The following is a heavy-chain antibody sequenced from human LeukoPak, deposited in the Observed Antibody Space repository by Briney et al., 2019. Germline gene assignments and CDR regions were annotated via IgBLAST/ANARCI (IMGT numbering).Heavy chain of an antibody. D-gene: IGHD2-2*02. Sequence: SETLSLTCAVSGGSISSSNWWSWVRQPPGKGLEWIGEIYHSGSTNYNPSLKSRVTISVDTSKNQFSLKLSSVTAADTAVYYCARAYTTGDLVYYYYYYMDVWGKGTTVTVSS. CDR1: GGSISSSNW. J-gene: IGHJ6*03. V-gene: IGHV4-4*02. CDR2: IYHSGST. CDR3: ARAYTTGDLVYYYYYYMDV.